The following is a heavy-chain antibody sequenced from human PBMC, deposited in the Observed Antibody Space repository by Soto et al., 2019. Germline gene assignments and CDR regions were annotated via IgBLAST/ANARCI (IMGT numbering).Heavy chain of an antibody. Sequence: SETLSLTCTVSGGSISSGGYYWSWIRQHPGKGLEWIGYIYYSGSTYYNPSLKSRVTISVDTSKNQFSLKLSSVTAADTAVYYCTRRSEQSPFDYWGQGTLVTVSS. CDR1: GGSISSGGYY. J-gene: IGHJ4*02. CDR3: TRRSEQSPFDY. D-gene: IGHD6-19*01. CDR2: IYYSGST. V-gene: IGHV4-31*03.